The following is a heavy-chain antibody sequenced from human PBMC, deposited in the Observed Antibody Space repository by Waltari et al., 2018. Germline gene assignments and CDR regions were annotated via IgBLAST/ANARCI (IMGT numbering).Heavy chain of an antibody. D-gene: IGHD2-15*01. CDR1: GDSMSSPDW. CDR2: VQRSGRT. Sequence: QLQLQESGPGLVKPPGTLSLTCAVSGDSMSSPDWWSWVRQSPGKGLEWIGQVQRSGRTNYNPSFASRVTVSVDTSTNQFSLKVTSATAADTAVYFCARDRGRGIYLDSWGQGTLVTVSP. CDR3: ARDRGRGIYLDS. V-gene: IGHV4-4*01. J-gene: IGHJ4*02.